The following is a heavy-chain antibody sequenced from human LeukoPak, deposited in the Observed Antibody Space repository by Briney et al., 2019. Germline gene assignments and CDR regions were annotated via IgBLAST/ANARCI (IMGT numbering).Heavy chain of an antibody. CDR3: AREENDRSGYFYWYFDL. CDR2: IYSGGST. CDR1: GFTVSSNY. J-gene: IGHJ2*01. V-gene: IGHV3-53*04. D-gene: IGHD3-22*01. Sequence: GGSLRLSCAASGFTVSSNYMSWVRQAPGKGLEWVSVIYSGGSTYYADSVKGRFTISRHNSKNTLYLQMNSLRAEDTAVYYCAREENDRSGYFYWYFDLWGRGTLVTVSS.